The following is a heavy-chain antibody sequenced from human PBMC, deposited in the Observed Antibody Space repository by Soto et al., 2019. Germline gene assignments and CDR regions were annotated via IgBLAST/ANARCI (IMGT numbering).Heavy chain of an antibody. Sequence: HPGGSLRLSCAASGFTFSSYGMHWVRQAPGKGLEWVAVISYDGSNKYYADSVKGRFTISRDNSKNTLYLQMNSLRAEDTAVYYCAKDLEALDDSRGYLINWGQGTLVTVSS. D-gene: IGHD3-22*01. J-gene: IGHJ4*02. CDR2: ISYDGSNK. CDR1: GFTFSSYG. CDR3: AKDLEALDDSRGYLIN. V-gene: IGHV3-30*18.